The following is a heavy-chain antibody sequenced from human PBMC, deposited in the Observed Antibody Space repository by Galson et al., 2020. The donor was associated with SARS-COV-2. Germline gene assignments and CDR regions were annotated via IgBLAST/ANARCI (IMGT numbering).Heavy chain of an antibody. CDR2: IYYSGSA. J-gene: IGHJ3*02. Sequence: SQTLSLTCTVSGGSISSNGYYWTWIRQHPGKGLEWIGYIYYSGSAYYSPSLRSRVTMSVDTSKNQFSLKLTSVTAADTAVYYCARDSGYMVGATSAFDIWGQGTMVTVSS. CDR1: GGSISSNGYY. D-gene: IGHD1-26*01. CDR3: ARDSGYMVGATSAFDI. V-gene: IGHV4-31*03.